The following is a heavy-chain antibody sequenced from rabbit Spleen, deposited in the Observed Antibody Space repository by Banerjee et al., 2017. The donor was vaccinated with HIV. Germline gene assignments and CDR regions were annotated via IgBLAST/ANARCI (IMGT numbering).Heavy chain of an antibody. Sequence: QQQLVESGGGLVKPGASLTLTCKASGFSFNNKYVMCWVRQAPGKGLEWITCINIATGKSVYASWVSGRFIMSRTSSTTVTLQMTSLTAADTATYFCARDLVTAIGWNFALWGPGTLVTVS. V-gene: IGHV1S45*01. D-gene: IGHD7-1*01. CDR1: GFSFNNKYV. J-gene: IGHJ4*01. CDR2: INIATGKS. CDR3: ARDLVTAIGWNFAL.